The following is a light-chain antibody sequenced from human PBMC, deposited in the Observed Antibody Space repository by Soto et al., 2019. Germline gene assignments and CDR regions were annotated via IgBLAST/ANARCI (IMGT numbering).Light chain of an antibody. CDR1: SSDVGGYKY. CDR3: SSYAGSNNYV. CDR2: AVS. Sequence: QSALPQPPSASGSPGQSVTISCTGTSSDVGGYKYVSWYQQYPGKAPKLMIYAVSERPSGVPDRFSGSKSGNTASLTVSGLQAEDEADYYCSSYAGSNNYVFGTGTKVTVL. J-gene: IGLJ1*01. V-gene: IGLV2-8*01.